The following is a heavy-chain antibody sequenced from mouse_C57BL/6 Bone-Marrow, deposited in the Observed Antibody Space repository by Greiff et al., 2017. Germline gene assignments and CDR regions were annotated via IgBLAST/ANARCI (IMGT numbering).Heavy chain of an antibody. CDR3: ERLGRGFAY. CDR1: GYAFSSSW. D-gene: IGHD3-3*01. CDR2: IYPGDGDT. V-gene: IGHV1-82*01. J-gene: IGHJ3*01. Sequence: QVQLQQSGPELVKPGASVKISCKASGYAFSSSWMNWVKQRPGQGLEWIGRIYPGDGDTYYNGKFKGQATLTADKSSSTAYMQLSSLTSEDSAVYFCERLGRGFAYWGQGTLVTVAA.